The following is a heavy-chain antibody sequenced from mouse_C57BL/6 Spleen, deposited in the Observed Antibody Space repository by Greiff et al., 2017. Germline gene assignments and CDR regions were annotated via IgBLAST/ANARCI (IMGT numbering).Heavy chain of an antibody. J-gene: IGHJ1*03. V-gene: IGHV5-17*01. CDR1: GFTFSDYG. Sequence: EVMLVESGGGLVKPGGSLKLSCAASGFTFSDYGMNWVRQAPEKGLEWVAYISSGSSTIYYAGTVKGRFTIARDNAKNTLFLQMPSLRSEDTAMYDCANYYGSRDWYFDVWGTGTTVTVSS. CDR3: ANYYGSRDWYFDV. CDR2: ISSGSSTI. D-gene: IGHD1-1*01.